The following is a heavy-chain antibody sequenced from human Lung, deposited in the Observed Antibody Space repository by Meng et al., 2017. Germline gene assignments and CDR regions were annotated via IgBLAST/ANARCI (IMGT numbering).Heavy chain of an antibody. Sequence: QVQLQEWGAGLLMPSETLSFTCVVSGGSFSDYYWSWIRQPPGKGLEWIGEINNSGSTNYNPSLESRATISVDTSQNNLSLKLSSVTAADSAVYYCARGPTTMAHDFDYWGQGTLVTVSS. V-gene: IGHV4-34*01. CDR3: ARGPTTMAHDFDY. CDR2: INNSGST. CDR1: GGSFSDYY. J-gene: IGHJ4*02. D-gene: IGHD4-11*01.